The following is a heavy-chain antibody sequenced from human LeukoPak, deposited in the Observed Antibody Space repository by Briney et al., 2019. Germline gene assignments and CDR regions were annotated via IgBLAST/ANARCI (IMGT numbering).Heavy chain of an antibody. V-gene: IGHV3-48*03. J-gene: IGHJ4*02. Sequence: GGSLRLSCAASGFTFSGFEMNWVRQAPGKGLEWVSYISSSGDSIDYADSVKGRFTISRDNAKNSLYLQMNSLRAEDTAVYYCARDYYGDYYFDYWGQGTLVTVSS. CDR3: ARDYYGDYYFDY. D-gene: IGHD4-17*01. CDR1: GFTFSGFE. CDR2: ISSSGDSI.